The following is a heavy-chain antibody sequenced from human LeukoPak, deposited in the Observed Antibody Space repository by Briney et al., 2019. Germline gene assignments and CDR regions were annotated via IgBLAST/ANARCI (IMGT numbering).Heavy chain of an antibody. V-gene: IGHV3-30*02. Sequence: PGGSLRLSCAASGFTLRGYGMHWVRQAPGKGLEWVAFIRYDGSDKSYADSVKGRFTISRDNSKNTLYLQMNSLRAEDTAVYYCALQRTLWQQLLDYWGQGTLVTVSS. D-gene: IGHD6-13*01. CDR3: ALQRTLWQQLLDY. CDR1: GFTLRGYG. J-gene: IGHJ4*02. CDR2: IRYDGSDK.